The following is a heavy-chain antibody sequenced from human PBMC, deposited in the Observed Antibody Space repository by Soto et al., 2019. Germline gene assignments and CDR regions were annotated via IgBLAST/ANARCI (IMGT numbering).Heavy chain of an antibody. CDR2: IKSKTDGGTT. D-gene: IGHD6-13*01. V-gene: IGHV3-15*07. CDR1: GFTFSNAW. Sequence: GGSLRLSCAASGFTFSNAWMNWVRQAPGKGLEWVGRIKSKTDGGTTDYAAPVKGRFTISRDDSKNTLNLQMNSLKTEDTAVYYCTTDHEQQLVRPRYYYYGMDVWGQGTTVTVSS. J-gene: IGHJ6*02. CDR3: TTDHEQQLVRPRYYYYGMDV.